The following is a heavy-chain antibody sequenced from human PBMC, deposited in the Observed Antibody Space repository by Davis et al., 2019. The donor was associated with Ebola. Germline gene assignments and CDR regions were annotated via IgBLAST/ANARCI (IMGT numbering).Heavy chain of an antibody. CDR2: IYYTGST. D-gene: IGHD3-16*01. V-gene: IGHV4-59*11. J-gene: IGHJ4*02. Sequence: PSETLSLTCTVSGVSISRHYWSWIRQPPGKRLEWIGSIYYTGSTNYNSSLYSRVTISVDTSKNQFSLKLSSVTTVDTAMYFCAERGGSVWGQETLVTVSS. CDR3: AERGGSV. CDR1: GVSISRHY.